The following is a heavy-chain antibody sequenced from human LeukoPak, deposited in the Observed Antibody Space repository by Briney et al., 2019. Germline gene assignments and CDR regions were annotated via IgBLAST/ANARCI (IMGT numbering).Heavy chain of an antibody. D-gene: IGHD3-22*01. CDR1: GFTFSSYE. CDR3: ARVVEYYYDSSGSDH. J-gene: IGHJ4*02. Sequence: GGSLRLSCAASGFTFSSYEMNWVRQAPGKGLEWVSYISSSGSTIYYADSVKGRFTISRDNAKNSLYLQMNSLRAEDTAVYYCARVVEYYYDSSGSDHWGQGTLVTVSS. V-gene: IGHV3-48*03. CDR2: ISSSGSTI.